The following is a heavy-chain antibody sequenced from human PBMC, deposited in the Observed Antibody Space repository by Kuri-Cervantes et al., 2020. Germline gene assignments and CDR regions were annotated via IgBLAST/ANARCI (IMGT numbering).Heavy chain of an antibody. V-gene: IGHV4-61*08. CDR2: IYYSGST. J-gene: IGHJ4*02. CDR3: AYYHCSGGSCYFDY. Sequence: ESLKISCTVSGGSISSGDYYWSWIRQPPGKGLEWIGYIYYSGSTNYNPSLKSRVTISVDTSKNQFSLKLSSVTAADTAVYYCAYYHCSGGSCYFDYWGQGTLVTVSS. CDR1: GGSISSGDYY. D-gene: IGHD2-15*01.